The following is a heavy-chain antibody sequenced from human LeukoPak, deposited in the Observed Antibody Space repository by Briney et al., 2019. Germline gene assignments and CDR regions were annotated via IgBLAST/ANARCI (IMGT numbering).Heavy chain of an antibody. CDR3: ARGHYGLDY. CDR2: IYSGDNT. Sequence: GGSLRLSCAASGFTFSNNYMSWVRQAPGKGLEWVSVIYSGDNTYYVESVKGRFTISRDNAKNSLYLQMNSLRAEDTAFYYCARGHYGLDYWGQGTLVTVSS. D-gene: IGHD3-10*01. CDR1: GFTFSNNY. V-gene: IGHV3-66*01. J-gene: IGHJ4*02.